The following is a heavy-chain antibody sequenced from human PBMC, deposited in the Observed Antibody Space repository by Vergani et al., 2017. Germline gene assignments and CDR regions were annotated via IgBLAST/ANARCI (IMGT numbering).Heavy chain of an antibody. CDR3: ARTGSDSGSYLNWFDP. Sequence: QVQLQESGPGLVKPSETLSLTCTVSGGSISSYYWSWIRQPPGKGLEWIGYIYYSGSTNYNPSLKSRVTISVDTSKNQFSLKLSSVTAADTAVYYCARTGSDSGSYLNWFDPWGQGTLVTVSS. CDR1: GGSISSYY. J-gene: IGHJ5*02. D-gene: IGHD3-10*01. V-gene: IGHV4-59*01. CDR2: IYYSGST.